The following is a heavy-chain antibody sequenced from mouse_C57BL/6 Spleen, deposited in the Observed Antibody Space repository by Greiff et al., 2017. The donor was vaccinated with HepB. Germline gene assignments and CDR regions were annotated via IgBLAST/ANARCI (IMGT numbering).Heavy chain of an antibody. CDR1: GFSLTSYA. CDR2: IWTGGGT. Sequence: VKVVESGSGLVAPSQSLSITCTVSGFSLTSYAISWVRQPPGKGLEWLGVIWTGGGTNYNSALKSRLSISKDNSKSQVFLKMNSLQTDDTARYYCARNSGYYYGSSYAMDYWGQGTSVTVSS. D-gene: IGHD1-1*01. J-gene: IGHJ4*01. V-gene: IGHV2-9-1*01. CDR3: ARNSGYYYGSSYAMDY.